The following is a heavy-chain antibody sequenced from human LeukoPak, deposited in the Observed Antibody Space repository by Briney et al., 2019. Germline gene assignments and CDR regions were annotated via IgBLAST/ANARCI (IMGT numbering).Heavy chain of an antibody. CDR2: IFYSGST. Sequence: PSETLSLTCTVSGGSISSSSYYWGWIRQSPGKGLEWIGSIFYSGSTYYNPSLKSRVTISADTSKNQFSLNLGSVTAADTAVYYCASRLAVAGTHYFDYWGQGTLVTVSS. CDR1: GGSISSSSYY. J-gene: IGHJ4*02. D-gene: IGHD6-19*01. CDR3: ASRLAVAGTHYFDY. V-gene: IGHV4-39*01.